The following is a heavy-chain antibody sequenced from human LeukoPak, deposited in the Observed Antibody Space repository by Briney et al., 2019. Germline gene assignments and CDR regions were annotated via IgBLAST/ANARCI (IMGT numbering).Heavy chain of an antibody. CDR2: FDPEDGET. Sequence: ASVKVSCKVSGYTLTELSMHWVRQAPGKGLEWMGGFDPEDGETIYAQKFQGRATMTEDTSTDTAYMELSSLRSEDTAVYYCATARIVVVPAAIHYYFDYWGQGTLVTVSS. V-gene: IGHV1-24*01. CDR3: ATARIVVVPAAIHYYFDY. D-gene: IGHD2-2*02. CDR1: GYTLTELS. J-gene: IGHJ4*02.